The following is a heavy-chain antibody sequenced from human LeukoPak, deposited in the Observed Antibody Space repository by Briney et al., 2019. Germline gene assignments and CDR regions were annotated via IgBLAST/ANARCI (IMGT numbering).Heavy chain of an antibody. J-gene: IGHJ1*01. Sequence: GASVKVSCKASGYTFTGYYMHWVRQAPGQGLEWMGWINPNSGGTNYAQKFQGRVTMTRDTSISTAYMELSRLRSDDTAVYYCASYSSSRYEDFQHWGQGTLVTVSS. CDR1: GYTFTGYY. CDR3: ASYSSSRYEDFQH. CDR2: INPNSGGT. D-gene: IGHD6-13*01. V-gene: IGHV1-2*02.